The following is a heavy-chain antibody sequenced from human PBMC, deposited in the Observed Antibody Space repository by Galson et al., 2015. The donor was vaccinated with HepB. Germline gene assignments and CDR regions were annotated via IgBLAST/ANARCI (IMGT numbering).Heavy chain of an antibody. CDR2: IRSKAYGGTT. CDR3: TSDLDDLLFDY. CDR1: GFTFSSYW. V-gene: IGHV3-49*04. Sequence: SLRLSCATSGFTFSSYWMTWVRQAPGKGLEWVGFIRSKAYGGTTEYAASVKGRFTISRDDSKSIAYLQMNSLKTEDTAVYYCTSDLDDLLFDYWGQGTLVTVSS. J-gene: IGHJ4*02.